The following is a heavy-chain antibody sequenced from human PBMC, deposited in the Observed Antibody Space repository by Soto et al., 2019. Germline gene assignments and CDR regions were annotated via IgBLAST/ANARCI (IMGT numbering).Heavy chain of an antibody. CDR3: ARTTYYSGSGTYKSFDY. D-gene: IGHD3-10*01. J-gene: IGHJ4*02. Sequence: QVQLQESGPGLVRPSQTLSLTCTVSGGSIGSGGYYWSWIRQHPGKVLEWIGFIYYSGRTYYNPSLKSRVNISVDTSKNQFSLRLNSVTAADTAVYYCARTTYYSGSGTYKSFDYWGQGTLVTVYS. CDR2: IYYSGRT. CDR1: GGSIGSGGYY. V-gene: IGHV4-31*03.